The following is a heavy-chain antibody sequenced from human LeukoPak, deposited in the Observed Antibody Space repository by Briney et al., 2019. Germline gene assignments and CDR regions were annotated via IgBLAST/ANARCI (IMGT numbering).Heavy chain of an antibody. J-gene: IGHJ4*02. CDR1: GGSMSNIYY. CDR2: IFYSGIT. CDR3: ARHYYDSSGYYPTDY. V-gene: IGHV4-39*01. Sequence: SETLSLTYNVSGGSMSNIYYWGWIRQPPGKGLEWFGNIFYSGITYYNPSLRSRVTIAIDTSKSQFSLKLTSVTAADTAVYYCARHYYDSSGYYPTDYWGQGTLVTVSS. D-gene: IGHD3-22*01.